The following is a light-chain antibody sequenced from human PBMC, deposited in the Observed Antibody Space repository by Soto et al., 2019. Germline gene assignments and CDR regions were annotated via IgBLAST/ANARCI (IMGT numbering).Light chain of an antibody. V-gene: IGLV2-23*01. CDR2: EDT. CDR1: SSDVGSYNT. J-gene: IGLJ2*01. Sequence: ALTQPASVSGSPGQSITISCTGTSSDVGSYNTVSWYQQHPGKAPKLMIFEDTELPSGVSHRFSASKSGNTAYLSISGLQAEDEAYYYCCSSAGDTLVVFGGGTKLTVL. CDR3: CSSAGDTLVV.